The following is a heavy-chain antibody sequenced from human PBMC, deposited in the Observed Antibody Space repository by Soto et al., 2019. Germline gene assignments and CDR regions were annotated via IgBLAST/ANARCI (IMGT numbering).Heavy chain of an antibody. Sequence: GGSLRLSCAASGFTFSSYAMSWVRQAPGKGLEWVSAISGSGGSIYYGDSVKGRFTISGDNSKSTLYLQMNSLRAEDTAVYYCAKSPQGAFDIWGQGTVVTVSS. J-gene: IGHJ3*02. CDR3: AKSPQGAFDI. CDR2: ISGSGGSI. CDR1: GFTFSSYA. V-gene: IGHV3-23*01.